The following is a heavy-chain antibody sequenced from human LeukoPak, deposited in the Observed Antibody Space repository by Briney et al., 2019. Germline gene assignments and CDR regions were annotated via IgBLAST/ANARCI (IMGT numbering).Heavy chain of an antibody. J-gene: IGHJ4*02. CDR1: GYTFNGFY. Sequence: ASVKVSFTASGYTFNGFYLHWVRQAPGQGLEWMGWINPNSGGTNYAQKFQGRVTMTRDTSISTAYMELSRLRYDDTAVYYCARWMATVTTPDYWGQGTLVTVSS. D-gene: IGHD4-11*01. CDR2: INPNSGGT. V-gene: IGHV1-2*02. CDR3: ARWMATVTTPDY.